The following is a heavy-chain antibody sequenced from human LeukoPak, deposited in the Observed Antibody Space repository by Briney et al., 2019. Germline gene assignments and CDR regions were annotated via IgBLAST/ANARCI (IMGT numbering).Heavy chain of an antibody. Sequence: PLASVKVSCKASGGTFSSYAISWVRQAPGQGLEWMGGIIPIFGTANYAQKFQGRVTITTDESTSTAYMELSSLRSEDTAVYYCAVTLVPAEDYSYYYMAVWGKGPPVPV. V-gene: IGHV1-69*05. CDR2: IIPIFGTA. CDR1: GGTFSSYA. J-gene: IGHJ6*03. CDR3: AVTLVPAEDYSYYYMAV. D-gene: IGHD2-15*01.